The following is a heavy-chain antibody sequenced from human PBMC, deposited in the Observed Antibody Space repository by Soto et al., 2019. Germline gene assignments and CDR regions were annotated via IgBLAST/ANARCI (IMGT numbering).Heavy chain of an antibody. CDR1: GFTFSSYA. CDR2: ISYDGSNK. Sequence: GGSLRLSCAASGFTFSSYAMHWVRQAPGKGLEWVAVISYDGSNKYYADSVKGRFTISRDNSKNTLYLQMNSLRAEDTAVYYCARDKGYSYGPFYYYYYGMDVWGQGTTVTVSS. D-gene: IGHD5-18*01. J-gene: IGHJ6*02. V-gene: IGHV3-30-3*01. CDR3: ARDKGYSYGPFYYYYYGMDV.